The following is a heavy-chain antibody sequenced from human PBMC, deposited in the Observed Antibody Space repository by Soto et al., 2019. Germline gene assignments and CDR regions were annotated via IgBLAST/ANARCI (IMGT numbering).Heavy chain of an antibody. CDR2: IWYDGSNK. J-gene: IGHJ4*02. V-gene: IGHV3-33*01. CDR3: ARGSAAYYYDSSGYY. Sequence: VQLVESGGGVVQPGRSLRLSCAASGFTFSSYGMHWVRQAPGKGLEWVAVIWYDGSNKYYADSVKGRFTISRDNSKNTLYLQMNSLRAEDTAVYYCARGSAAYYYDSSGYYWGQGTLVTVSS. CDR1: GFTFSSYG. D-gene: IGHD3-22*01.